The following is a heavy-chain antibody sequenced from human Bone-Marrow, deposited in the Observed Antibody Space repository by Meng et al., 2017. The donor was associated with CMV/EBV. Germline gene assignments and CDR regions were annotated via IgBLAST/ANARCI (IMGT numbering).Heavy chain of an antibody. Sequence: SGYTLTSYHMHWVRQVPGQGLEWMGIINPSGGSTSYAQKFQGRVTMTRDTSTSTVYMELSSLRSEDTAVYYCARAAWVLWFGELFDYWGQGTLVTVSS. V-gene: IGHV1-46*01. D-gene: IGHD3-10*01. CDR2: INPSGGST. J-gene: IGHJ4*02. CDR1: GYTLTSYH. CDR3: ARAAWVLWFGELFDY.